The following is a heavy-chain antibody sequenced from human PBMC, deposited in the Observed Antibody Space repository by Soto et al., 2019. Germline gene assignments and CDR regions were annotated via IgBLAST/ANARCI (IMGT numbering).Heavy chain of an antibody. CDR1: GFTVNDYG. CDR3: VKPSGWYPDY. CDR2: ISPDGINK. Sequence: QVQVVESGGGLVQPGGSLRLSCAVSGFTVNDYGMHWVRRAPGKGLQWVAVISPDGINKYYPDSLRGRFTISRDNSKNTLYLQRSSLRGEDTAVYYCVKPSGWYPDYWGQGTHVTVSS. D-gene: IGHD6-19*01. V-gene: IGHV3-30*18. J-gene: IGHJ4*02.